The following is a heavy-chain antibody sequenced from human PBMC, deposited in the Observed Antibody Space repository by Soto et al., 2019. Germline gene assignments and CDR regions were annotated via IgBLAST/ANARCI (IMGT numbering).Heavy chain of an antibody. CDR2: INGVGTYT. V-gene: IGHV3-74*01. CDR1: GFTFSNYW. D-gene: IGHD3-3*01. Sequence: EVQLVESGGGSAQPGGSLRLSCAASGFTFSNYWIHWVRQAPGKGPMWVSRINGVGTYTNYADSVRGRFSSSRANSENPVYLQMHSLRAGETGMYYCVRDFRSSDFWGQGTPVTVSS. CDR3: VRDFRSSDF. J-gene: IGHJ4*02.